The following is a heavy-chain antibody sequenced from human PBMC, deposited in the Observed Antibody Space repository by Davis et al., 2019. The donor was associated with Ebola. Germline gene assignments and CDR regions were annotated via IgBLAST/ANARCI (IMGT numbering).Heavy chain of an antibody. J-gene: IGHJ4*02. CDR1: GYTFTSYG. V-gene: IGHV1-69*13. D-gene: IGHD6-19*01. CDR3: ARDKGHSSGWQTDY. CDR2: IIPIFGTA. Sequence: SVKVSCKPSGYTFTSYGISWVRQAPGQGLEWMGGIIPIFGTANYAQKFQGRVTITADESTSTAYMELRSLRSDDTAVYYCARDKGHSSGWQTDYWGQGTLVTVSS.